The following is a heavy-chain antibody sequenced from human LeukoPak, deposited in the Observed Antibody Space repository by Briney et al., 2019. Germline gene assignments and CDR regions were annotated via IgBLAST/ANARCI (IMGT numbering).Heavy chain of an antibody. V-gene: IGHV1-8*01. D-gene: IGHD5-12*01. CDR1: GYTFTSYD. J-gene: IGHJ6*03. Sequence: ASVKVSCTASGYTFTSYDINWVRQATGQGLEWVGWMNPNSGNTGYAQKFQGRVTMTRNTSISTAYMELNSLRSEDTAVYYCARVFGYSGYGYYYYYYMDVWGKGTTVTISS. CDR3: ARVFGYSGYGYYYYYYMDV. CDR2: MNPNSGNT.